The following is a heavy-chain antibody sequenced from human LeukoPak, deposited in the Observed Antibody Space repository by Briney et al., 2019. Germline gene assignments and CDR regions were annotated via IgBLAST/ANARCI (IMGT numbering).Heavy chain of an antibody. D-gene: IGHD4-17*01. J-gene: IGHJ4*02. V-gene: IGHV3-30-3*01. CDR2: ISYDGSNK. CDR1: GFTFRRFA. Sequence: PGGSLRLSCAASGFTFRRFAMRWVRQAPGKGLEWVAVISYDGSNKYYADSVKGRFTISRDNSKNTLYLQMNSLRAEDTAVYYCARESYGDYYFDYWGQGTLVTVSS. CDR3: ARESYGDYYFDY.